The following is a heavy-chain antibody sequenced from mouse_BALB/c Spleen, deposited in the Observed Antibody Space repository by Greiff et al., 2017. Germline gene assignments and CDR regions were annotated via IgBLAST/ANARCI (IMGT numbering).Heavy chain of an antibody. V-gene: IGHV5-6*02. CDR1: GFTFSSYG. J-gene: IGHJ1*01. Sequence: EVKLVESGGDLVKPGGSLKLSCAASGFTFSSYGMSWVRQTPDKRLEWVATISSGGSYTYYPDSVKGRFTISRGNAKNTLYLQMSSLKSEDTAMYYCARHRDTTVVAPYFDVWGAGTTVTVSS. D-gene: IGHD1-1*01. CDR3: ARHRDTTVVAPYFDV. CDR2: ISSGGSYT.